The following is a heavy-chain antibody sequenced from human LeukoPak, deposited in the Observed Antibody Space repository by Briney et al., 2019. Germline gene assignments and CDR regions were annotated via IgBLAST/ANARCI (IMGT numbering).Heavy chain of an antibody. CDR3: ASIKVRANNYDTDGFEY. V-gene: IGHV3-7*05. CDR2: IKQDGNEK. CDR1: GFTLSSFW. D-gene: IGHD3-10*01. Sequence: GGSLRLSCAASGFTLSSFWMSWVRQAPGKGLEWVANIKQDGNEKYYADSVKGRFTISRDNAKNSLYLQMNSLRAEDTAVYYCASIKVRANNYDTDGFEYWGQGTLVTVSS. J-gene: IGHJ4*02.